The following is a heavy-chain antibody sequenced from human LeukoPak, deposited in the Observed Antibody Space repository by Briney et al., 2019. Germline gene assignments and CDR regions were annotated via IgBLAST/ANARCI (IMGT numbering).Heavy chain of an antibody. D-gene: IGHD1-26*01. CDR2: IDQGGSTK. CDR1: GFTFNTYW. J-gene: IGHJ3*01. Sequence: GGSLRLSCAASGFTFNTYWMIWFRQAPGKGLEWVANIDQGGSTKYYVESLKGRFTISRDNAKNSLYLQMNSLRAEDTAVYYCVRDKGGRSGAIYYDAFDVWGQGTMVTVSS. V-gene: IGHV3-7*01. CDR3: VRDKGGRSGAIYYDAFDV.